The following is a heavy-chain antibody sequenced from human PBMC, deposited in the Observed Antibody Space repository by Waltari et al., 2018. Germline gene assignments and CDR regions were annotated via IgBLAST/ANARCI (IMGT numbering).Heavy chain of an antibody. CDR3: ARSYCSSTSCYDPHNWFDP. CDR2: INPNSGGT. Sequence: QVQLVQSGAEVKKPGASVKVSCKASGYTFTGYYMHWVRQAPGQGLEWMGRINPNSGGTNYAQKFQGRVTMTRDTSISTAYMELSRLRSDDTAVYYCARSYCSSTSCYDPHNWFDPWGQGTLVTVSS. V-gene: IGHV1-2*06. J-gene: IGHJ5*02. CDR1: GYTFTGYY. D-gene: IGHD2-2*01.